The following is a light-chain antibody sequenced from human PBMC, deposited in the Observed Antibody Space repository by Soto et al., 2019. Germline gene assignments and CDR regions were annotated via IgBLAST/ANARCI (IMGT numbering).Light chain of an antibody. CDR2: AAS. V-gene: IGKV1-39*01. CDR1: QSISSY. CDR3: QRSYSTPLT. J-gene: IGKJ4*01. Sequence: DIQMTQSPSSLSASVGDRVTITCRASQSISSYLNWYQQKPGKAPKLLIYAASSLQSGVPSRFSGSGSGTDFPLTISSLQPEDFATYYCQRSYSTPLTFGGGTNVEIK.